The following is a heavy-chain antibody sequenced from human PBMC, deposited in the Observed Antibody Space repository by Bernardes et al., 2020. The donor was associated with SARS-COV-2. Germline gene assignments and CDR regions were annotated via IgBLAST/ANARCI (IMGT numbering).Heavy chain of an antibody. CDR2: INPNSGGT. J-gene: IGHJ3*01. V-gene: IGHV1-2*02. CDR3: ARTRATLSVVATINLAFDV. Sequence: ASVKVSCKASGYTFTDYFIHWVRHAPGQGLEWMGWINPNSGGTYYAQKFQGTVTMTRDTSISTAYVDLSSLGSDDAAVYYCARTRATLSVVATINLAFDVWGQGTMVTVSS. D-gene: IGHD5-12*01. CDR1: GYTFTDYF.